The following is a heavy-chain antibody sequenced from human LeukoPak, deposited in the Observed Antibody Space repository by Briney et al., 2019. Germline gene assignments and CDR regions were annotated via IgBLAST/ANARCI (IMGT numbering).Heavy chain of an antibody. CDR1: GITFSDYY. D-gene: IGHD3-3*01. CDR3: ARDPDPLRFLESEPDWYFDL. J-gene: IGHJ2*01. V-gene: IGHV3-11*01. CDR2: ISSSGSTI. Sequence: GGSLRLSCAASGITFSDYYMSWIRQAPGKGLEWVSYISSSGSTIYYADSVKGRFTISRDNAKNSLYLQMNSLRSDDTAVYYCARDPDPLRFLESEPDWYFDLWGRGTLVTVSS.